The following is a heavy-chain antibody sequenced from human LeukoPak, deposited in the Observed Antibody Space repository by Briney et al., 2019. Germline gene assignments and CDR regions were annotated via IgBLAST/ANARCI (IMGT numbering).Heavy chain of an antibody. V-gene: IGHV4-59*01. D-gene: IGHD5-12*01. CDR3: ARGGSWAFDI. CDR2: IYHSGST. Sequence: SETLSLTCTVSGGSMSDYYWSWIRQSPGKGLEWIGCIYHSGSTNYIPSPKSRVTISVDPSANQFSLRLTSVTAADTAVYFCARGGSWAFDIWGQGTVVTVSS. J-gene: IGHJ3*02. CDR1: GGSMSDYY.